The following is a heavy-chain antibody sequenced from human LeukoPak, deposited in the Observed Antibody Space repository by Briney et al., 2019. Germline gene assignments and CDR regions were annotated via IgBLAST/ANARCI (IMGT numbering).Heavy chain of an antibody. CDR3: ARVFPDYYDSSGYYPRDSAFDI. V-gene: IGHV4-39*07. Sequence: SETLSLTCTVSGGSISSSSYYWGWIRQPPGKGLEWIGSIYYSGSTYYNPSLKSRVTISLDTSKNQFSLKLSSVTAADTAVYYCARVFPDYYDSSGYYPRDSAFDIWGQGTMVTVSS. J-gene: IGHJ3*02. CDR2: IYYSGST. CDR1: GGSISSSSYY. D-gene: IGHD3-22*01.